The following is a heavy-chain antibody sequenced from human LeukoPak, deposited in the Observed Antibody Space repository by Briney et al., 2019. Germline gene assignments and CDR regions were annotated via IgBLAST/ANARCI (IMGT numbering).Heavy chain of an antibody. CDR2: IYYSGST. V-gene: IGHV4-34*01. CDR3: ARGDGAAAGTRGSYYYYYGMDV. J-gene: IGHJ6*02. D-gene: IGHD6-13*01. Sequence: SETLSLTCAVYGGSFGGYYWGWIRQPPGKGLEWIGSIYYSGSTYYNPSLKSRVTISVDTSKNQFSLKLSSVTAADTAVYYCARGDGAAAGTRGSYYYYYGMDVWGQGTTVTVSS. CDR1: GGSFGGYY.